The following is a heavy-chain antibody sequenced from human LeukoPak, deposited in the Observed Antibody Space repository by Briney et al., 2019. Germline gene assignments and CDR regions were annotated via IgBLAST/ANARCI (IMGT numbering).Heavy chain of an antibody. V-gene: IGHV3-23*01. CDR3: AKASTYYDFWSGYRGLDY. CDR2: ISGSGGST. CDR1: GFTFSSYA. J-gene: IGHJ4*02. D-gene: IGHD3-3*01. Sequence: SGGSLRLSCAASGFTFSSYAMSWVRQAPGKGLEWVSAISGSGGSTYYADSVKGRFTISRDNSKNTLYLQMNSLRAEDTAVYYCAKASTYYDFWSGYRGLDYWGQGTLVTVSS.